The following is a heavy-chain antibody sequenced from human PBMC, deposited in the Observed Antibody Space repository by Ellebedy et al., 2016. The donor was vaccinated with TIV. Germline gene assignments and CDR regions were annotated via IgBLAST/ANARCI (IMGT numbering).Heavy chain of an antibody. D-gene: IGHD2-8*01. V-gene: IGHV3-9*01. Sequence: SLKISCAASGFTFDDYVMHWVRQAPGNGLEWVSGISWNSGSRGYADSVKGRFTISRDKAKSSVYLQMTSLRADDTAVYYCARVLMGLYYFDYWGQGALVTVSS. CDR3: ARVLMGLYYFDY. J-gene: IGHJ4*02. CDR1: GFTFDDYV. CDR2: ISWNSGSR.